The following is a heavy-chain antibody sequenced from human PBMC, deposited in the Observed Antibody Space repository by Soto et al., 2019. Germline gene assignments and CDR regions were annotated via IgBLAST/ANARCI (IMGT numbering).Heavy chain of an antibody. CDR1: GGSISSGDYY. V-gene: IGHV4-30-4*01. J-gene: IGHJ5*02. Sequence: PSETLSLTCTVSGGSISSGDYYWSWIRQPPGKGLEWIGYIYYSGSTYYNPSLKSRVTISVDTSKNQFSLKLSSVTAADTAVYYCARASYCSSTSCYGEDGNWFDPWGQGTLVTVSS. CDR2: IYYSGST. CDR3: ARASYCSSTSCYGEDGNWFDP. D-gene: IGHD2-2*01.